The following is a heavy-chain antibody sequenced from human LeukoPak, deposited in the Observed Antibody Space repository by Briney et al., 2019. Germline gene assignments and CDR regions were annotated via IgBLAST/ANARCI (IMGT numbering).Heavy chain of an antibody. V-gene: IGHV4-30-4*01. CDR1: GGSISSGDYY. Sequence: SETLSLTCTVSGGSISSGDYYWSWMRQPPGKGLEWIGYIYYSGSTYYNPSLKSRVTISVDTSKNQFFLKLSSVTAADTAGYYCARSIQLWLFDYWGQGTLVTVSS. CDR3: ARSIQLWLFDY. D-gene: IGHD5-18*01. J-gene: IGHJ4*01. CDR2: IYYSGST.